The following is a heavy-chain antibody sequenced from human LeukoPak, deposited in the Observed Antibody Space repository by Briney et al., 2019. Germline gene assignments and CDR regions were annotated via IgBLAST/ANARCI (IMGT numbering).Heavy chain of an antibody. Sequence: GGSLRLSCAASGFTFSSYSMNWVRQAPGKGLEWVSSISSSSSYIYYADSVKGRFTISRDNAKNSLYLQMNSLRAEDTAVYYCARDSTDYGDYVLLSHYGMDVWGQGITVTVSS. D-gene: IGHD4-17*01. CDR2: ISSSSSYI. CDR3: ARDSTDYGDYVLLSHYGMDV. J-gene: IGHJ6*02. V-gene: IGHV3-21*01. CDR1: GFTFSSYS.